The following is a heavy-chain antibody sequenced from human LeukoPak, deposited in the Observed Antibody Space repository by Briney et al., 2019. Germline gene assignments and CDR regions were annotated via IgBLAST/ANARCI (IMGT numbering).Heavy chain of an antibody. CDR2: INPSGGRT. D-gene: IGHD6-19*01. CDR3: ARGPYSSGWYGLDL. CDR1: GYIFINYY. Sequence: ASVKVSCKASGYIFINYYIYWVRQAHGEGREWMGLINPSGGRTAYAQNFQGRVTITTDMSTSTVYLELGSLRSEETAVYYCARGPYSSGWYGLDLWGQGTLVTVSS. J-gene: IGHJ4*02. V-gene: IGHV1-46*01.